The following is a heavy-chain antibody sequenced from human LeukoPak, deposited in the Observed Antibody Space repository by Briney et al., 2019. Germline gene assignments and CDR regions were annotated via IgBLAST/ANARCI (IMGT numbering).Heavy chain of an antibody. D-gene: IGHD7-27*01. CDR3: ARGPPNWGYDY. J-gene: IGHJ4*02. CDR1: GYTFTSYD. V-gene: IGHV1-8*01. Sequence: VASATVSCKASGYTFTSYDFNWVRQATGQRPEWMGWMSPNSGDTGYAQKFQDRVTMTRNTSISTAYMELSSLRSDDTAVYYCARGPPNWGYDYWGPGTLVTVSS. CDR2: MSPNSGDT.